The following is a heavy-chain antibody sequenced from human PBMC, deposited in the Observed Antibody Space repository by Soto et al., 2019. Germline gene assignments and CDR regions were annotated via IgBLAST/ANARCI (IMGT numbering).Heavy chain of an antibody. Sequence: EVQLLESGGGLVQPGGSLRLSCAASGFTFSSYAMSWVRQAPGKGLEWVSAISGSGGSTYFADSVKGRFTISRDNYEVTVYLQMNSLRAEDTAVYYCAKNGGYDRIVYWGQGTLVTVSS. J-gene: IGHJ4*02. CDR3: AKNGGYDRIVY. D-gene: IGHD5-12*01. CDR2: ISGSGGST. CDR1: GFTFSSYA. V-gene: IGHV3-23*01.